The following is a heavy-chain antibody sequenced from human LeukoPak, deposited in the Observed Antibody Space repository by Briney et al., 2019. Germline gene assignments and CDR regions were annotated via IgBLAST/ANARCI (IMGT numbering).Heavy chain of an antibody. CDR2: ISLNRGGT. J-gene: IGHJ5*02. Sequence: GASVTVSCKASGYTFTGYYMHWVRQAPGQGLEWMGWISLNRGGTNYAQKFQGRVTMTRDTSISTAYMELSRLRSDDTAVYYCAREKRSYYDSSGYYYFGWFDPWGQGTLVTVSS. V-gene: IGHV1-2*02. CDR1: GYTFTGYY. CDR3: AREKRSYYDSSGYYYFGWFDP. D-gene: IGHD3-22*01.